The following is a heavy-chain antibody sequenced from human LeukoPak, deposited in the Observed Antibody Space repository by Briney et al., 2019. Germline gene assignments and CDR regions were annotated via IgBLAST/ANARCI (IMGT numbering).Heavy chain of an antibody. D-gene: IGHD1-1*01. V-gene: IGHV1-3*04. CDR2: INTGNGNT. CDR1: GYTFTSYA. CDR3: ARDYWNRDVRYFDY. Sequence: ASVKVSCKASGYTFTSYAMHWVRQAPGQRLEWMGWINTGNGNTKYSQKCQGRVTITRDRSASPDYMGLSSLSSDDTAVSYCARDYWNRDVRYFDYWGQGTLVTVSS. J-gene: IGHJ4*02.